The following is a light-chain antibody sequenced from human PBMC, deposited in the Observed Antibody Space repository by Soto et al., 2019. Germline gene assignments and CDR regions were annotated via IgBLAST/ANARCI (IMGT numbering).Light chain of an antibody. CDR3: QQYNSDPWT. V-gene: IGKV1-5*03. CDR2: KAS. J-gene: IGKJ1*01. CDR1: QSISSW. Sequence: DIHFTQPPATLSASVGDRVTITCRASQSISSWLAWYQQKPGKAPKLLIYKASSLESGVPSRFSGSGSGTEFTLTISSLQPDDFATYYCQQYNSDPWTFGQGTRWIS.